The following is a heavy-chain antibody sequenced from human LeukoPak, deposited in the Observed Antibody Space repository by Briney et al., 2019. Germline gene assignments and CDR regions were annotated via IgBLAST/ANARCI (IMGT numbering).Heavy chain of an antibody. J-gene: IGHJ4*02. CDR1: GFTFSSYA. Sequence: NPGGSLRLSCAASGFTFSSYAMSWVRQAPGKGLEWVSAISGSGGSTYYADSVKGRFTISRDNSKNTLYLQMNSLRAEDTAVYYCAKGAGDYCSGGRCYPFDYWGQGTPVTVSS. CDR2: ISGSGGST. D-gene: IGHD2-15*01. CDR3: AKGAGDYCSGGRCYPFDY. V-gene: IGHV3-23*01.